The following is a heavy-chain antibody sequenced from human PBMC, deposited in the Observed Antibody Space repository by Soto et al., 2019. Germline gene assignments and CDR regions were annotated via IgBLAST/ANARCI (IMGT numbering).Heavy chain of an antibody. CDR2: IYSGGST. V-gene: IGHV3-53*01. Sequence: EVQLVESGGGLIQPGGSLRLSCAASGFTVSSNYMSWVRQAPGKGLEWVSVIYSGGSTYYADSVKGRFTISRDNSKNTLYLQMHSLRAEDTAVYYCARGQDYGDYSYAFDIWGQGTMVTVSS. J-gene: IGHJ3*02. CDR1: GFTVSSNY. CDR3: ARGQDYGDYSYAFDI. D-gene: IGHD4-17*01.